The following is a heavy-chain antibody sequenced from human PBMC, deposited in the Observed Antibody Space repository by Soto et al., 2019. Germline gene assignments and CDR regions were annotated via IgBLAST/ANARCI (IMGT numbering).Heavy chain of an antibody. CDR2: INAANGDT. CDR3: ARKDYYGSGIYNFDS. J-gene: IGHJ4*02. Sequence: GASVKVSCKASGYTFSTFPIHWVRQAPGQNLEWMGWINAANGDTGYSQNFRGRVTITRDTSASTAYMELSGLRSEDTAVYYCARKDYYGSGIYNFDSWGQGTLVTVSS. D-gene: IGHD3-10*01. V-gene: IGHV1-3*01. CDR1: GYTFSTFP.